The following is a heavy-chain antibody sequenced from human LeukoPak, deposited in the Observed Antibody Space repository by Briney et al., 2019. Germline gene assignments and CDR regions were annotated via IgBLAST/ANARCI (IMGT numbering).Heavy chain of an antibody. Sequence: ASVKVSCKASGGTFSNYAISWVRQAPGQGLEWMGGIIPIFGTANYAQKFQGRVTITTDESTSTAYMELSSLRSEDTAMYYCARAGAWYQLPQDWGQGTLVTVSS. CDR2: IIPIFGTA. D-gene: IGHD2-2*01. CDR3: ARAGAWYQLPQD. CDR1: GGTFSNYA. V-gene: IGHV1-69*05. J-gene: IGHJ4*02.